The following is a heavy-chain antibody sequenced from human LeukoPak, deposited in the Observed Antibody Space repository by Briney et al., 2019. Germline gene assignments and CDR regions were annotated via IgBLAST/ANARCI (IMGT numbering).Heavy chain of an antibody. D-gene: IGHD6-19*01. CDR1: GGSISSYF. Sequence: SETLSLTCTVSGGSISSYFWAWIRQPAGKGLEWIGRIYTNGNTGYNLSLKSRVTVSVDTSKNQFSLRLSSVTAADTAVYYCARDRSGSSSFDPWGQGTLVTVSS. V-gene: IGHV4-4*07. J-gene: IGHJ5*02. CDR3: ARDRSGSSSFDP. CDR2: IYTNGNT.